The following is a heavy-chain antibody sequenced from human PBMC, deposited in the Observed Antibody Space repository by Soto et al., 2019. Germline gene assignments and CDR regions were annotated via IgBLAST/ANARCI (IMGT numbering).Heavy chain of an antibody. D-gene: IGHD3-16*02. CDR3: ARANYYYIWGSYRLGAFDI. Sequence: SETLSLTCTVSGGSISSYYWSWIRQPPGKGLEWIGYIYYSGSTNYNPSLKSRVTISVDTSKNQFSLKLSSVTAADTAVYYCARANYYYIWGSYRLGAFDIWGQRTMVTGSS. V-gene: IGHV4-59*01. CDR2: IYYSGST. J-gene: IGHJ3*02. CDR1: GGSISSYY.